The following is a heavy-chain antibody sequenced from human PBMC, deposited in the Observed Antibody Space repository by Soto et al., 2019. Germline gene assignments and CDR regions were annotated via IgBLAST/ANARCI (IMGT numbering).Heavy chain of an antibody. V-gene: IGHV1-69*13. CDR1: GGTLSKNA. CDR3: ESQITMVQGVIKSPLDY. D-gene: IGHD3-10*01. CDR2: IIPIFGTA. Sequence: GAPVKVSFKASGGTLSKNANSSGRQAPGQRLEWMGGIIPIFGTANYAQKFQGRVTITADESTSTAYMELSSLRSEDTAVYYCESQITMVQGVIKSPLDYWGQGTLVTVSS. J-gene: IGHJ4*02.